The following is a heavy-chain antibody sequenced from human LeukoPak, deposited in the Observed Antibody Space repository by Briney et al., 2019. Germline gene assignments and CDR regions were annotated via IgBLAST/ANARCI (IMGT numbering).Heavy chain of an antibody. CDR2: ISGSGGST. D-gene: IGHD3-22*01. J-gene: IGHJ3*02. V-gene: IGHV3-23*01. CDR1: GFTFSSYW. CDR3: AKSTGDSSGYYSHDAFDI. Sequence: PGGSLRLFCAASGFTFSSYWMSWVRQAPGKGLEWVSAISGSGGSTYYADSVKGRFTISRDNSKNTLYLQMNSLRAEDTAVYYCAKSTGDSSGYYSHDAFDIWGQGTMVTVSS.